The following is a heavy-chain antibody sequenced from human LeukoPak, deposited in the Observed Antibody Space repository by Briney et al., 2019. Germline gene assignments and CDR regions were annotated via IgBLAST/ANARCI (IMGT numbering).Heavy chain of an antibody. Sequence: GGSLRLSCAASGFTFSSYAMSWVRQAPGKGLEWVSVISGSDGRTYYAASVKGRFTISRDNSKNTLYLQMNSLGAEDTAVYYCAKDGAYDTSGYYGSGAFDIWGQGTVVTVSS. CDR1: GFTFSSYA. D-gene: IGHD3-22*01. V-gene: IGHV3-23*01. CDR2: ISGSDGRT. J-gene: IGHJ3*02. CDR3: AKDGAYDTSGYYGSGAFDI.